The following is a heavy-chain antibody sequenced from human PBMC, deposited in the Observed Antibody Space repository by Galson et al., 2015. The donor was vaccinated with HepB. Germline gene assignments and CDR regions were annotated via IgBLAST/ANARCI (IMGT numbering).Heavy chain of an antibody. CDR3: ARDPPLGTPFDY. Sequence: SLRLSCATSGFTFSIYNMIWVRQAPGKGLEWVSSISTDSSYIYYADSVKGRFTISRDNAKNSLYLQMNSLRAEDTAVYYCARDPPLGTPFDYWGQGT. V-gene: IGHV3-21*01. CDR2: ISTDSSYI. CDR1: GFTFSIYN. D-gene: IGHD7-27*01. J-gene: IGHJ4*02.